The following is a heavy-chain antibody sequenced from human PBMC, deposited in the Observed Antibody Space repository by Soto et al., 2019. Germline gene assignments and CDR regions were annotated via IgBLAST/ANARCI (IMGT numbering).Heavy chain of an antibody. CDR3: ARRMVAARYYYYYGMDV. D-gene: IGHD2-15*01. J-gene: IGHJ6*02. V-gene: IGHV4-34*01. Sequence: QVQLQQWGAGLLKPSETLSLTCAVYGGSFSGYYWSWIRQPPGKGLEWIGEINHSGSTNYNPSLKSRVTISVDTSKNQFSLKLSSVTAADTAVYYCARRMVAARYYYYYGMDVWGQGTTVTVSS. CDR1: GGSFSGYY. CDR2: INHSGST.